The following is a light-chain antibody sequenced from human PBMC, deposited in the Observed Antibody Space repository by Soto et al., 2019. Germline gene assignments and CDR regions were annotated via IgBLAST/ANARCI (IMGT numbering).Light chain of an antibody. CDR2: EVN. CDR3: SSYKGVGTLVV. Sequence: SALTQPASVSGSPGQSITISCSGASSDFGGYNFVSWYQQLPGKAPKLLLFEVNDRPSGISHRFSGSKSGNTASLTISGLQAEDEAEYFCSSYKGVGTLVVFGTGTKLTVL. J-gene: IGLJ1*01. V-gene: IGLV2-14*01. CDR1: SSDFGGYNF.